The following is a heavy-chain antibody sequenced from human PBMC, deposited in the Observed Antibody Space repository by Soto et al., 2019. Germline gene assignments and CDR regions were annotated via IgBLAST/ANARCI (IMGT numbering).Heavy chain of an antibody. CDR1: GYTFTSYD. CDR3: ARGAYYYGSGSYYSPYYMDV. V-gene: IGHV1-8*01. J-gene: IGHJ6*03. D-gene: IGHD3-10*01. Sequence: QVQLVQSGAEVKKPGASVKVSCKASGYTFTSYDINWVRQATGQGLEWMGWMNPNSGNTGYAQKFQGRVTMTRNTSISTAYMELSSLRSEDTAVHYCARGAYYYGSGSYYSPYYMDVWGKGTTVTVSS. CDR2: MNPNSGNT.